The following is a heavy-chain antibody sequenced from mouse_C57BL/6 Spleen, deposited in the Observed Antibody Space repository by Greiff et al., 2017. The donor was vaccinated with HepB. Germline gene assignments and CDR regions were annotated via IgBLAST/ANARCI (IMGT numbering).Heavy chain of an antibody. D-gene: IGHD2-1*01. CDR2: INPSNGGT. V-gene: IGHV1-53*01. Sequence: QVQLQHPGTELVKPGASVKLSCKASGYTFTSYWMHWVKQRPGQGLEWIGNINPSNGGTNYNEKFKSKATLTVDKSSSTAYMQLSSLTSEDSAVYYCARKNGNYEWYFDVWGTGTTVTVSS. CDR3: ARKNGNYEWYFDV. CDR1: GYTFTSYW. J-gene: IGHJ1*03.